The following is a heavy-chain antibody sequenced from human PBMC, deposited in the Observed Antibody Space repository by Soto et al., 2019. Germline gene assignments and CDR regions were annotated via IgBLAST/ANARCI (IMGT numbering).Heavy chain of an antibody. J-gene: IGHJ6*04. D-gene: IGHD4-17*01. CDR3: ARDQGDYGYYYYGMEV. V-gene: IGHV4-59*01. Sequence: SETLSLTCTVSGGSISSYYWSWIRQSPGKGLEWIGYIYYSGSTNYNPSLKSRVTISVDTSKNQFSLKLSSVTAADTAVYYCARDQGDYGYYYYGMEVWGKGTTVTVSA. CDR1: GGSISSYY. CDR2: IYYSGST.